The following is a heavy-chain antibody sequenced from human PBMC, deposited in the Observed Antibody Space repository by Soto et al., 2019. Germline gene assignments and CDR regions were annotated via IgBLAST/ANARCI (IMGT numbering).Heavy chain of an antibody. CDR3: AKGIYGGPDY. D-gene: IGHD4-17*01. V-gene: IGHV3-23*01. CDR2: IRASGGGT. J-gene: IGHJ4*02. CDR1: GVTFSSYA. Sequence: PGGSLRLSCAASGVTFSSYAMSWVRQDPGRGLEWVSGIRASGGGTYYADSVKGRFTISRDNSKSTMYLQMNSLRAEDTALYYCAKGIYGGPDYWGQGTLVTVSS.